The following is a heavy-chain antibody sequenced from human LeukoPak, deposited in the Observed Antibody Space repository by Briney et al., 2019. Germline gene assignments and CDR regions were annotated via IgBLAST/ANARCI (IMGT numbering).Heavy chain of an antibody. J-gene: IGHJ4*02. CDR2: ISTSSSYI. CDR1: GFTFNRYN. V-gene: IGHV3-21*04. CDR3: AKVSSGWYVSY. D-gene: IGHD6-19*01. Sequence: GGSLRLSCAASGFTFNRYNMNWVRRAPGKGLEWVSSISTSSSYIYYADSVRGRFTISRDNAKNSLYLQMNSLRAEDTAVYYCAKVSSGWYVSYWGQGTLVTVSS.